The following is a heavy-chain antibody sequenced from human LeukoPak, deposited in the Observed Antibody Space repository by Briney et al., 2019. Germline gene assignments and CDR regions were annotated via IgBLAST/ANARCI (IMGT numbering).Heavy chain of an antibody. J-gene: IGHJ4*02. D-gene: IGHD3-22*01. CDR1: GFTFSSYS. CDR3: ARSRGSGYYDSSGYSDY. CDR2: ISSSSSTI. Sequence: PGGSLRLSCAASGFTFSSYSMNWVRQAPGKGLEWDSYISSSSSTIYYADSVKGRFTISRDNAKNSLYLQMNSLRAEDTAVYYCARSRGSGYYDSSGYSDYWGQGTLVTVSS. V-gene: IGHV3-48*01.